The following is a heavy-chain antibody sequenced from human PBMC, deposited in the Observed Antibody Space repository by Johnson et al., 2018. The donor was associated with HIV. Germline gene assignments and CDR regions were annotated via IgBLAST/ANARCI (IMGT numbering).Heavy chain of an antibody. CDR2: IRYDGTNK. CDR1: GFTFRNYG. D-gene: IGHD1-26*01. Sequence: QVQLVESGGGVVQPGGSLRLSCAASGFTFRNYGIHWVRQAPGNGLEWAAFIRYDGTNKYYADSVTGRFTISRDNSKNTLYLQMNSLRAEDTAVYYCAKRYSGSLRDTFDIWGQGTMVTVSS. J-gene: IGHJ3*02. V-gene: IGHV3-30*02. CDR3: AKRYSGSLRDTFDI.